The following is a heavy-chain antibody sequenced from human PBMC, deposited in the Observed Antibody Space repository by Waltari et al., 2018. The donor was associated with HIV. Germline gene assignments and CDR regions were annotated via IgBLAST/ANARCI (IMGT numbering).Heavy chain of an antibody. D-gene: IGHD6-6*01. J-gene: IGHJ4*02. V-gene: IGHV3-33*01. Sequence: QVQLVESGGGVVQPGRSLRFSCAASGFTFKNYGMHWVRQAPGKELEWVAVIWYDGSSKYYAVAVKGRFTISRDNSKNRLYLQMNSLRAEDTAVYYCARERGGSSSLGLDSWGQGTLVTVSS. CDR2: IWYDGSSK. CDR1: GFTFKNYG. CDR3: ARERGGSSSLGLDS.